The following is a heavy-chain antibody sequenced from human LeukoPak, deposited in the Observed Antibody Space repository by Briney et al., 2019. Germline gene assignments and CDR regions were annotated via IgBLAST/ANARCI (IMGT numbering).Heavy chain of an antibody. J-gene: IGHJ4*02. CDR3: ARDGGYCSGGSCYTDFDY. D-gene: IGHD2-15*01. CDR2: IYHSGST. V-gene: IGHV4-39*07. Sequence: PSETLSLTCTVSGGSISSSSYYWGWIRQPPGKGLEWIGSIYHSGSTYYNPSLKSRVTKSVDTSKNQFSLKLSSVTAADTAVYYCARDGGYCSGGSCYTDFDYWGQGTLVTVSS. CDR1: GGSISSSSYY.